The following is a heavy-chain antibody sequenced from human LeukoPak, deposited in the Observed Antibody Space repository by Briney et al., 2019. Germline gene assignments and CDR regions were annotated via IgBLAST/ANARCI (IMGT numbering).Heavy chain of an antibody. CDR3: ARAHPGDYSDFQFDY. CDR1: GFTFSSFS. J-gene: IGHJ4*02. CDR2: ISSTSSTI. D-gene: IGHD4-11*01. Sequence: GGSLRLSCAASGFTFSSFSMNWVRQAPGKGLEWVSYISSTSSTIYYADSVKGRFTISRDNAKNSLYPQMNSLRAEDTAVYYCARAHPGDYSDFQFDYWGQGTLVTVSS. V-gene: IGHV3-48*01.